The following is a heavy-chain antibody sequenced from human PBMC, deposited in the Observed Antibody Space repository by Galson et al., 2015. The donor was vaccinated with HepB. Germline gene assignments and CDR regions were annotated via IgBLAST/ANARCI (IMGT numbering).Heavy chain of an antibody. CDR2: IYPGDSDT. J-gene: IGHJ2*01. Sequence: QFGAEVKKSGESLKISCKGSGYTFNIYWIAWVRQMPGKGLEWMGIIYPGDSDTRYSPSFQGQVTISADKSISTAYLQWSSLKASDTAMYYCARSATVLTPYRNWYFDLWGRGTLVTVSS. V-gene: IGHV5-51*01. D-gene: IGHD4-23*01. CDR1: GYTFNIYW. CDR3: ARSATVLTPYRNWYFDL.